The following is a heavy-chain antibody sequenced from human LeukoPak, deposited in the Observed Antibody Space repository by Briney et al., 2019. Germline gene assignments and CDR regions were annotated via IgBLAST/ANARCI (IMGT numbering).Heavy chain of an antibody. CDR3: AKDGKLGGDY. CDR1: GFTFSNYT. D-gene: IGHD7-27*01. V-gene: IGHV3-23*01. Sequence: PGGSLRLSCAASGFTFSNYTMSWVRQAPGKGLEWVSAISGSGGSTYYADSAKGRFTISRDNSKNTLYLQMNSLRAEDTAVYYCAKDGKLGGDYWGQGTLVTVSS. J-gene: IGHJ4*02. CDR2: ISGSGGST.